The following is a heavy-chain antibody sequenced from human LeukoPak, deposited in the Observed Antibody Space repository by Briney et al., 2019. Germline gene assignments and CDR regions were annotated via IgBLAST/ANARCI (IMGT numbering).Heavy chain of an antibody. D-gene: IGHD2-21*02. V-gene: IGHV1-69*05. CDR3: ARAGGTPISPAYCGGDCRSPFDY. CDR1: GGTFSSYA. Sequence: ASVKVSCKASGGTFSSYAISWVRQAPGQGLEWMGGIIPIFGTANYAQKFQGRVTMTTDTSTSTAYMELRSLRSDDTAVYYCARAGGTPISPAYCGGDCRSPFDYWGQGTLVTVSS. J-gene: IGHJ4*02. CDR2: IIPIFGTA.